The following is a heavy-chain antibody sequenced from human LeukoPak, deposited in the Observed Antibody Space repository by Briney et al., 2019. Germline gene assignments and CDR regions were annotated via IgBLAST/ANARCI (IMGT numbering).Heavy chain of an antibody. D-gene: IGHD4-17*01. CDR2: IYTSGST. Sequence: SETLSLTCAVYGGSISSYYWSWIRQPPGKGLEWIGYIYTSGSTNYNPSLKSRVTISVDTSKNQFSLKLSSVTAADTAVYYCARHTVDYGDYVGSWFDPWGQGTLVTVSS. CDR1: GGSISSYY. J-gene: IGHJ5*02. CDR3: ARHTVDYGDYVGSWFDP. V-gene: IGHV4-4*09.